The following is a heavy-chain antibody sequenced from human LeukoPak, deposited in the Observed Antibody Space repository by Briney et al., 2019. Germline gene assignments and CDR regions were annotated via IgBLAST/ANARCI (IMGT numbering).Heavy chain of an antibody. J-gene: IGHJ6*02. CDR3: TTVVAAAGMYYYYYGMDV. V-gene: IGHV3-15*01. CDR2: IKSKTDGGTT. D-gene: IGHD6-13*01. Sequence: PGGSLRLSCAASGFTFSNAWMSWVRQAPGKGLEWVGRIKSKTDGGTTDYAAPVKGRFTISRDDSKNTLYLQMNSLKTEDTAVYYCTTVVAAAGMYYYYYGMDVWGQGTTVTVSS. CDR1: GFTFSNAW.